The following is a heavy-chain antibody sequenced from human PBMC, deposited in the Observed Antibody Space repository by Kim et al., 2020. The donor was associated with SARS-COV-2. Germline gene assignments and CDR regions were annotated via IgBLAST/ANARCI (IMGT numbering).Heavy chain of an antibody. CDR2: ISGSGGST. V-gene: IGHV3-23*01. Sequence: GGSLRLSCAASGFTFSSYAMSWVRQAPGKGLEWVSAISGSGGSTYYADSVKGRFTISRDNSKNTLYLQMNSLRAEDTAVYYCAKSGTAAGTTVWLDYYGMDVWGQGTTVTVSS. J-gene: IGHJ6*02. CDR1: GFTFSSYA. D-gene: IGHD6-13*01. CDR3: AKSGTAAGTTVWLDYYGMDV.